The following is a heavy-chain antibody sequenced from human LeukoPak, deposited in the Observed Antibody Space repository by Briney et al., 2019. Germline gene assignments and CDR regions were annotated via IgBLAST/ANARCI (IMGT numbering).Heavy chain of an antibody. CDR3: ARRPYCSTTSCSNQPFDY. CDR1: GYSFTTYW. J-gene: IGHJ4*02. D-gene: IGHD2-2*01. Sequence: GESPKIPCKGSGYSFTTYWIGWVRQMPGKGLEWMGIIYPGDSDTRYGPSFQGQVTISADNSISTAYLQWSSLKASDTAIYYCARRPYCSTTSCSNQPFDYWGQGTLVTVSS. CDR2: IYPGDSDT. V-gene: IGHV5-51*01.